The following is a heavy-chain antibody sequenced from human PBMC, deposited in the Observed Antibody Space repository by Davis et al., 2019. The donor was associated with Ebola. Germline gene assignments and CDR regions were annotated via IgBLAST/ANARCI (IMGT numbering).Heavy chain of an antibody. V-gene: IGHV5-51*01. D-gene: IGHD5-12*01. CDR3: ARMVDNPNPNWFDP. CDR1: GYRFTSSW. CDR2: IYPGDSDA. J-gene: IGHJ5*02. Sequence: GESLKISCKGSGYRFTSSWLGWVRQTPARGLEWMGIIYPGDSDARYSPSFQGQVTFSVDKSINTAYLHWNSLKASDSAMYYCARMVDNPNPNWFDPWGQGTLVTVSS.